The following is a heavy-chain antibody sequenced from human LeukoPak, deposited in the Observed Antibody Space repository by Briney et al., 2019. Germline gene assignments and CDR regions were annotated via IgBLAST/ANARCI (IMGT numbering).Heavy chain of an antibody. CDR2: ISGSDGST. CDR3: AKVNTPPVAGNTPYYYYYGMDV. V-gene: IGHV3-23*01. Sequence: GGSLRLSCAASGFTFSSYAMSWVRQAPGKGLEWVSAISGSDGSTYYADSMKGRFTISRDNSKNTLYLQMNSLRAEDTAVYYCAKVNTPPVAGNTPYYYYYGMDVWGQGTTVTVSS. CDR1: GFTFSSYA. D-gene: IGHD6-19*01. J-gene: IGHJ6*02.